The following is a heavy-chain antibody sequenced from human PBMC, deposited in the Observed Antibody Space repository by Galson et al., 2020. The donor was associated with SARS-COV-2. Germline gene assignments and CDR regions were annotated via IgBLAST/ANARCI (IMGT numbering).Heavy chain of an antibody. J-gene: IGHJ6*02. D-gene: IGHD3-10*02. CDR3: ARVALNSRSDVPDRLDV. CDR1: GGSISSGDYY. CDR2: IYYSGST. Sequence: SETLSLTCTVSGGSISSGDYYWTWIRQPPGKGLDWIGYIYYSGSTYYNPSLNSRVIMSVDTSKNQLSLNLNSVTGADTAVYYCARVALNSRSDVPDRLDVWGQGTTITVSS. V-gene: IGHV4-30-4*01.